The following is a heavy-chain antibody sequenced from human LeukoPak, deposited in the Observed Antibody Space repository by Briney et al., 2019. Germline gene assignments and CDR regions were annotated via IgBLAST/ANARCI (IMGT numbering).Heavy chain of an antibody. CDR2: IQNDGSNT. CDR1: GFTFSDYG. Sequence: GGSLRLSCAASGFTFSDYGMNWVRQTPGKGLEWLAFIQNDGSNTFYADSVKGRFTIPRDNSKNTLYLQMNSLRAEDTAVYYCAKDWNYDSSGYLDYWGQGTLVTVSS. CDR3: AKDWNYDSSGYLDY. V-gene: IGHV3-30*02. D-gene: IGHD3-22*01. J-gene: IGHJ4*02.